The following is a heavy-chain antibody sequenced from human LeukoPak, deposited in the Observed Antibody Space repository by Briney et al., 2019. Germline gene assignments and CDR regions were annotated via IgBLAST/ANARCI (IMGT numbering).Heavy chain of an antibody. D-gene: IGHD6-19*01. CDR1: GGSISSYY. CDR3: ARETSSGWSNRYFDY. CDR2: IYTSGST. Sequence: SETLSLTCTVSGGSISSYYWSWIRQPAGKGLEWIGRIYTSGSTNYNPSLKSRVTISVDTSKNQFSLKLSSVTAADTAVYYCARETSSGWSNRYFDYWGQGTLVTVSS. V-gene: IGHV4-4*07. J-gene: IGHJ4*02.